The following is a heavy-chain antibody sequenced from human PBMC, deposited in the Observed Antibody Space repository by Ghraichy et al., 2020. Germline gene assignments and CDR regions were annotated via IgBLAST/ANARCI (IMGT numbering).Heavy chain of an antibody. Sequence: GGSLRLSCAASGFTFSSYGMHWVRQAPGKGLEWVAFIRYDGSNKYYADSVKGRFTISRDNSKNTLYLQMNSLRAEDTAVYYCAKDLPGEAVAGNYWGQGTLVTVSS. J-gene: IGHJ4*02. CDR3: AKDLPGEAVAGNY. V-gene: IGHV3-30*02. CDR1: GFTFSSYG. D-gene: IGHD6-19*01. CDR2: IRYDGSNK.